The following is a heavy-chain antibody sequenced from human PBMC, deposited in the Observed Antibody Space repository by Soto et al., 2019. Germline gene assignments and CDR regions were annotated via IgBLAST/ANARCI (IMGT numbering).Heavy chain of an antibody. D-gene: IGHD6-13*01. J-gene: IGHJ4*02. Sequence: QVQLQESGPGLVKPSQTLSLTCTVSGGSVSNGAYYWTWIRQHPGKGLEWIGYIYYSGSTYYNPSLKSRGTMSVDTSENQFSLQLTSVTAADTAVYYCARIKGGAAGNFDYWGQGTLVTVSS. CDR1: GGSVSNGAYY. CDR3: ARIKGGAAGNFDY. CDR2: IYYSGST. V-gene: IGHV4-31*03.